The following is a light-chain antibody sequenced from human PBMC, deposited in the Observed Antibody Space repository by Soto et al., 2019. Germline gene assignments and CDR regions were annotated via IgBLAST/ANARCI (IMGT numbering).Light chain of an antibody. V-gene: IGKV3-20*01. Sequence: EIVFTQSPGTLSLSPGERATLSCRASQSVSSSYLAWYQQKPGQAPRLLIYGASSRATGIPDRFSGSGSGTDFTLTISRLEPEDFAVYYCQQSGTFGQGTKVYIK. CDR3: QQSGT. CDR2: GAS. J-gene: IGKJ1*01. CDR1: QSVSSSY.